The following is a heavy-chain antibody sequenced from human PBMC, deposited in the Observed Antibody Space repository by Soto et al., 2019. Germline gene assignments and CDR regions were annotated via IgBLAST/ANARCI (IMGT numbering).Heavy chain of an antibody. J-gene: IGHJ1*01. Sequence: QVQVVESGGGVVQPGRSLRLSCAASGYSFSAYAIHWVRQAPGKGLEWVALISYDETTTYYADSVKGRFTISRDNSKNTLYLQMYILRSEDTTVYYCVRARQNLVVNEYFPSWGQGTLVIVSS. D-gene: IGHD2-15*01. CDR2: ISYDETTT. CDR1: GYSFSAYA. CDR3: VRARQNLVVNEYFPS. V-gene: IGHV3-30-3*01.